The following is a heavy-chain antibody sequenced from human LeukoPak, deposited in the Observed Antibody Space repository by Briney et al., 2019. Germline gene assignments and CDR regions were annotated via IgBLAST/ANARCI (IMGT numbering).Heavy chain of an antibody. J-gene: IGHJ4*02. CDR2: MNPNSGNT. CDR3: ARGRGIAVAGLNYFDY. Sequence: SVKVSCKASGYTFTSYDINWVRQATGQGLEWMGWMNPNSGNTGYAQKFQGRVTITRNTSISTAYMELSSLRSEDTAVYYCARGRGIAVAGLNYFDYWGQGTLVTVSS. D-gene: IGHD6-19*01. CDR1: GYTFTSYD. V-gene: IGHV1-8*03.